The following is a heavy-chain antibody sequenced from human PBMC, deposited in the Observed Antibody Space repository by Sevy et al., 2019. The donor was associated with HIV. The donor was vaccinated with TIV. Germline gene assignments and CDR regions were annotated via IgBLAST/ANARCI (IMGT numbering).Heavy chain of an antibody. Sequence: SETLSLTCSVSGGSMSSYFWTWVRQSPGKGLEWIGNIYLTGNTDYSPALKSRVTLSLDTSKSQFSLTLKSATAADTAIYFCARDSTTRPRVLDYWGQGTLVTVS. CDR2: IYLTGNT. D-gene: IGHD1-1*01. CDR1: GGSMSSYF. CDR3: ARDSTTRPRVLDY. J-gene: IGHJ4*02. V-gene: IGHV4-59*01.